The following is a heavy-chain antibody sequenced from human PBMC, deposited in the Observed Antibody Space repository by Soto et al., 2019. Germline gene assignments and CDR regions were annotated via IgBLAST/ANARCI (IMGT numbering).Heavy chain of an antibody. V-gene: IGHV1-3*01. Sequence: ASVKVSCKASGYTFSGYAMHWVRQAPGQRLEWMGWINAGNGHTKYSQKFLGRVTITRDTSKNKFSLKLNSVTPEDTAVYYCARDIVFFDQWLAPHPPAYYYYGMDVWGQGTTVTVSS. D-gene: IGHD6-19*01. CDR1: GYTFSGYA. CDR2: INAGNGHT. J-gene: IGHJ6*02. CDR3: ARDIVFFDQWLAPHPPAYYYYGMDV.